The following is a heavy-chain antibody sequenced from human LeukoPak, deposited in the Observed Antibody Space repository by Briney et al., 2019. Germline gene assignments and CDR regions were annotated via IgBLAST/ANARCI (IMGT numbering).Heavy chain of an antibody. V-gene: IGHV1-2*02. CDR1: GYTFTGYY. Sequence: ASVKVSCKASGYTFTGYYMHWVRQAPGQGLEWMGWINPNSGGTNYAQKLQGRVTMTTDTSTSTAYMELRSLRSDDTAVYYCARDHGPLKYYYDSSGYPYFDYWGQGTLVTVSS. J-gene: IGHJ4*02. CDR3: ARDHGPLKYYYDSSGYPYFDY. CDR2: INPNSGGT. D-gene: IGHD3-22*01.